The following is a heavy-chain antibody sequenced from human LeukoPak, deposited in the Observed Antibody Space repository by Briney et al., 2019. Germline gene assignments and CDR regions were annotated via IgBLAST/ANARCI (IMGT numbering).Heavy chain of an antibody. CDR2: INWNGGST. CDR3: ARDKAHRYYYDSSGYYYDAFDI. V-gene: IGHV3-20*04. D-gene: IGHD3-22*01. CDR1: GFTFDDYG. J-gene: IGHJ3*02. Sequence: GGSLRLSCAASGFTFDDYGMSWVRQARGRGLEWVSGINWNGGSTGYADSVKGRFTISRDNAKNSLYLQMNSLRAEDTALSYCARDKAHRYYYDSSGYYYDAFDIWGQGTMVTVSS.